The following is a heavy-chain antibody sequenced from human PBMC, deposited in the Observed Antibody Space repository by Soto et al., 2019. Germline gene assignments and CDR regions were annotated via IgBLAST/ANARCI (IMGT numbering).Heavy chain of an antibody. CDR1: GCSISSGDYY. J-gene: IGHJ4*02. CDR3: ARARGNYRPPLLFDY. V-gene: IGHV4-30-4*01. CDR2: IYYSGST. D-gene: IGHD3-16*02. Sequence: SETLSLTCTVSGCSISSGDYYWSWIRQPPGKGLEWIGYIYYSGSTYYNPSLKSRVTISVDTSKNQFSLKLSSVTAADTAVYYCARARGNYRPPLLFDYWGQGTLVTVSS.